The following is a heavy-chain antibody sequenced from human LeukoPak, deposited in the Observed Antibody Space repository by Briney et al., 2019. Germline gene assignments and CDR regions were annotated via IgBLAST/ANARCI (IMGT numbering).Heavy chain of an antibody. V-gene: IGHV3-7*01. CDR3: ARDPRQYSSDLQPLFDY. CDR2: IKQDGSEK. D-gene: IGHD6-19*01. Sequence: GGSLGLSCAASGFTFSSYWMSWVRQAPGKGLEWVANIKQDGSEKYYVDSVKGRFTISRDNSKNTLYLQMNSLRAEDTAVYYCARDPRQYSSDLQPLFDYWGQGTLVTVSS. CDR1: GFTFSSYW. J-gene: IGHJ4*02.